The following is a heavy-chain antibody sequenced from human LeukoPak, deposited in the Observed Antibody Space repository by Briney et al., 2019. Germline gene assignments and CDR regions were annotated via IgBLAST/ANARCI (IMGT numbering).Heavy chain of an antibody. J-gene: IGHJ3*02. D-gene: IGHD2-2*01. CDR1: GGTFSSYA. CDR2: IIPIFGTA. V-gene: IGHV1-69*13. CDR3: ARGGCSSTSCSLRAAFDI. Sequence: ASVKVSCKASGGTFSSYAISWVRQAPGQGLEWMGGIIPIFGTANYAQKFQGRVAITADESTSTAYMELSSLRSEDTAVYYCARGGCSSTSCSLRAAFDIWGQGTMVTVSS.